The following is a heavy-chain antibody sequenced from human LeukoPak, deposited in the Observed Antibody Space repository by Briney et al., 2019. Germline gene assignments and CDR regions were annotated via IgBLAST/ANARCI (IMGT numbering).Heavy chain of an antibody. D-gene: IGHD6-19*01. CDR3: ARSSAGWPPYYFDY. J-gene: IGHJ4*02. V-gene: IGHV4-39*07. Sequence: SETLSLTCSVFGGSMNINDYYWAWIRQPPGKGLEWIGSIYYTGTTYYNPSLNYRVTISVDTSKNQFSLRLTSVTAADTAVYYCARSSAGWPPYYFDYWGQGTLVTVSS. CDR1: GGSMNINDYY. CDR2: IYYTGTT.